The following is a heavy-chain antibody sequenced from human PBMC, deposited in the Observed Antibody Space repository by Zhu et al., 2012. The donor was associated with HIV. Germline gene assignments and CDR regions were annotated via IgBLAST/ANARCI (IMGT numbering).Heavy chain of an antibody. V-gene: IGHV4-4*09. CDR1: GGSLRNYY. J-gene: IGHJ3*02. CDR3: ARDRLEATAPEVAFDI. Sequence: QVQLQQSGPRLVKPSETLSLTCIVSGGSLRNYYWNWVRQSPGKGLEWIGYISTSGKIIYNPFLKSRVTMSLDTSKNQLSLKVTSVTAADTAVYYCARDRLEATAPEVAFDIWDQGTVVTVSS. D-gene: IGHD1-1*01. CDR2: ISTSGKI.